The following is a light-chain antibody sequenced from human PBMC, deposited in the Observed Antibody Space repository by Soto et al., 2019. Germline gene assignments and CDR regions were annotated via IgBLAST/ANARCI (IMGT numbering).Light chain of an antibody. Sequence: SYVLTQPPSVSVAPGKAARITCGGNNIGSKSVHCYQQKPGQAPLLVIYYDRDRPSGIPERFSGSNSGNTATLTISRVEAGDEADYYCQLWDGGSGHRVFGGGTKLTVL. J-gene: IGLJ2*01. CDR1: NIGSKS. V-gene: IGLV3-21*04. CDR2: YDR. CDR3: QLWDGGSGHRV.